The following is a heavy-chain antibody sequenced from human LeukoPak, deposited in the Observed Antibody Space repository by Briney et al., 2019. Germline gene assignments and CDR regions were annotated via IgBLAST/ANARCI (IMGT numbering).Heavy chain of an antibody. J-gene: IGHJ4*01. V-gene: IGHV3-30*04. CDR3: STDPRLLMY. CDR2: ISYDGSNK. D-gene: IGHD2-8*01. CDR1: GFTFSSYA. Sequence: GGSLRLSCAASGFTFSSYAMHWVRQAPGKGLEWVAFISYDGSNKYYADSVKGRFTISRDNSKNTLYLQMNSLRGDDTAVYYCSTDPRLLMYWGHGTLVTVSS.